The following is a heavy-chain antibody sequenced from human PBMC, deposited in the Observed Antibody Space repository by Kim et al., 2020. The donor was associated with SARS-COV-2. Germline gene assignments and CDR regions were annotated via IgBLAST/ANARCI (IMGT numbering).Heavy chain of an antibody. CDR3: ARRANYDFWSGNAGLYGMDV. V-gene: IGHV1-18*01. CDR1: GYTFTSYG. D-gene: IGHD3-3*01. CDR2: ISAYNGNT. J-gene: IGHJ6*02. Sequence: ASVKVSCKASGYTFTSYGISWVRQAPGQGLEWMGWISAYNGNTNYAQKLQGRVTMTTDTSTSTAYMELRSLRSDDTAVYYCARRANYDFWSGNAGLYGMDVWGQGTTVTVSS.